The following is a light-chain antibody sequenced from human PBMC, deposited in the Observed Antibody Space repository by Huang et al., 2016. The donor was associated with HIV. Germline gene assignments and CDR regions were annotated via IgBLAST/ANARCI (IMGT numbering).Light chain of an antibody. J-gene: IGKJ1*01. Sequence: EVVMTQSPATLSVSPGEGATLSCRGSQSVSSNLAWFQQKHGQPPRLLIYGVSTRATGVPARFSGSGSGTEFTLTISSLQSEDFAVYYCQQYNNWPRTFGQGTKVEI. CDR3: QQYNNWPRT. V-gene: IGKV3-15*01. CDR1: QSVSSN. CDR2: GVS.